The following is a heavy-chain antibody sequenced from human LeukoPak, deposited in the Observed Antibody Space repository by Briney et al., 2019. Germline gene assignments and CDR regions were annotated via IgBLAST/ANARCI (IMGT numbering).Heavy chain of an antibody. CDR3: ARSQLPYYYDSSGFCYGV. CDR1: GFTFSSYW. Sequence: GGSLRLSRAASGFTFSSYWMHWVRQAPGKGLVWVSRINSDGSSTSYADSVKGRFTISRDNAKNTLYLQMNSLRAEDTAVYYCARSQLPYYYDSSGFCYGVWGQGTLVTVSS. J-gene: IGHJ4*02. V-gene: IGHV3-74*01. D-gene: IGHD3-22*01. CDR2: INSDGSST.